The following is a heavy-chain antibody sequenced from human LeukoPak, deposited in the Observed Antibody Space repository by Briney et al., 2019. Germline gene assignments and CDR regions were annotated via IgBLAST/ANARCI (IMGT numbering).Heavy chain of an antibody. V-gene: IGHV3-7*01. D-gene: IGHD3-10*01. Sequence: GALRLSCAASGFTFSTYWMNWVRQAPGKGLEWVANIKQDGSEKYYVDSVKGRFTTSRDNAKNSLYLQMNSLRAEDTAVYYCARDSNYYYANDYWGQGTLVTVSS. CDR2: IKQDGSEK. J-gene: IGHJ4*02. CDR1: GFTFSTYW. CDR3: ARDSNYYYANDY.